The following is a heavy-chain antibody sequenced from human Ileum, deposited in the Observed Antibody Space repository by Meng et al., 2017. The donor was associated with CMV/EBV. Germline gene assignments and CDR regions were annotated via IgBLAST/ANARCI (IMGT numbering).Heavy chain of an antibody. D-gene: IGHD2-8*01. CDR1: GFTFRSFA. Sequence: GESLKISCAASGFTFRSFAMTWVRQAPGKGLEWVSVVYGDGFSTYYADSVKGRFTVSRDNSKNTLYLQMDSLRAEDTAVYYCAKEVLGYCTNGVCYSDYWGQGTRVTVSS. CDR3: AKEVLGYCTNGVCYSDY. J-gene: IGHJ4*02. V-gene: IGHV3-23*03. CDR2: VYGDGFST.